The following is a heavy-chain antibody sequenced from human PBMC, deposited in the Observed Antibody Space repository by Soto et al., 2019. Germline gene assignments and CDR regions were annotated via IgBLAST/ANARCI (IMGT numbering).Heavy chain of an antibody. D-gene: IGHD4-17*01. V-gene: IGHV3-23*01. J-gene: IGHJ3*02. Sequence: EVQLLEPGGGLVQPGGSLRLSCAASGFTFSSYAMSWVRQAPGKGLEWVSVISGSGATTYYADSVKGRFTISADNSKNTLYLQMNSLRAEDTAVYYCARRTVTTSDDAFDIWGQWTMVTVSS. CDR1: GFTFSSYA. CDR3: ARRTVTTSDDAFDI. CDR2: ISGSGATT.